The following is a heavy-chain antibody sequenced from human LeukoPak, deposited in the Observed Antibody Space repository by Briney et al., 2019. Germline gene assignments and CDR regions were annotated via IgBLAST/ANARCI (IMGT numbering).Heavy chain of an antibody. CDR3: ARVGATSYGDYDY. Sequence: GGSLRLSCAASGFTFSSYSMNWVRQAPGKGLEWVSSISSSSSYIYYADSVKGRFTISRDNAKNSLYLKINRLRAKATAVYYCARVGATSYGDYDYWGQGTLVTVSS. CDR2: ISSSSSYI. D-gene: IGHD4-17*01. V-gene: IGHV3-21*01. J-gene: IGHJ4*02. CDR1: GFTFSSYS.